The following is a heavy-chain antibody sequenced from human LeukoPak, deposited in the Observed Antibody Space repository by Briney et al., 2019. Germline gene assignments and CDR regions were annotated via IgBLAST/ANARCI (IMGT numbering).Heavy chain of an antibody. CDR2: INHSGST. CDR1: GVSFSGYY. D-gene: IGHD4-23*01. V-gene: IGHV4-34*01. CDR3: ARALPRNYGGNSGKGGDY. Sequence: SETLSLTCAVYGVSFSGYYWSWLRQPPGKGLEWIGEINHSGSTNYNPSLKSRVTISVDTSKNQFSLKLSSVTAADTAVYYCARALPRNYGGNSGKGGDYWGQGTLVTVSS. J-gene: IGHJ4*02.